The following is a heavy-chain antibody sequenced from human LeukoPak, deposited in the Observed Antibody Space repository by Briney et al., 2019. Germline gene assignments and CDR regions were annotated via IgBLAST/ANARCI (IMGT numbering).Heavy chain of an antibody. CDR3: ARGMGNYYDSSGSSLDV. Sequence: ASVKVSCKASGGTFSSYAISWVRQAPGQGLEWMGGIIPIFGTANYAQKFQGRVPITADESTSTAYMELSSLRSEDTAVYYCARGMGNYYDSSGSSLDVWGQGTTVTVSS. D-gene: IGHD3-22*01. V-gene: IGHV1-69*13. CDR1: GGTFSSYA. CDR2: IIPIFGTA. J-gene: IGHJ6*02.